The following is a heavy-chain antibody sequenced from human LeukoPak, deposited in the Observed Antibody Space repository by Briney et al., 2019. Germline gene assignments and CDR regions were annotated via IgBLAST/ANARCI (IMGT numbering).Heavy chain of an antibody. Sequence: ASVKVSCKVSGYTLTELSMHWVRQAPGKGLEWMGGFDPEDGETIYAQKFQGRVTMTEDTSTDTAYMEPSSLRSEDTAVYYCATGPSEHFPRFDYWGQGTLVTVSS. CDR2: FDPEDGET. D-gene: IGHD2/OR15-2a*01. J-gene: IGHJ4*02. CDR1: GYTLTELS. CDR3: ATGPSEHFPRFDY. V-gene: IGHV1-24*01.